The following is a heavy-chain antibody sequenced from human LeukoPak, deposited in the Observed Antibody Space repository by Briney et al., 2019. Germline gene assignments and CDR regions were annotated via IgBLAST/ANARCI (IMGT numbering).Heavy chain of an antibody. CDR2: ISGGGGST. Sequence: GGSLRLSCAASGFTFSSYAMSWVRQAPGKGLEWVSGISGGGGSTYYADSVKGRFTISRDNSKNTLYLQMNSLRAEDTAVYYCAKGTVTTRGYFDYWGQGTLVTVSS. CDR3: AKGTVTTRGYFDY. D-gene: IGHD4-17*01. V-gene: IGHV3-23*01. J-gene: IGHJ4*02. CDR1: GFTFSSYA.